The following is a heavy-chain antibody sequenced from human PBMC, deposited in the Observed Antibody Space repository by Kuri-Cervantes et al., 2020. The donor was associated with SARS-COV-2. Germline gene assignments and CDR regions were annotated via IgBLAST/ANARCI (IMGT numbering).Heavy chain of an antibody. CDR1: EFSFSMYW. J-gene: IGHJ3*02. CDR2: IKKDGSEK. D-gene: IGHD6-19*01. V-gene: IGHV3-7*01. CDR3: AREQWLELDAFDI. Sequence: GESLKISCAASEFSFSMYWMSWVRQAPGKGLEWVANIKKDGSEKYYVDSVKGRFTISRDNAKDSLYLQMNSLRAEDTAVYYCAREQWLELDAFDIWGQGTMVTVSS.